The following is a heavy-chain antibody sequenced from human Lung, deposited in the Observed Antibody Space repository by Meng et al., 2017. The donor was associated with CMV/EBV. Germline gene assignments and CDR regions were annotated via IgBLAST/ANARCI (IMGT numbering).Heavy chain of an antibody. J-gene: IGHJ4*02. D-gene: IGHD6-19*01. CDR3: CRPTAVASSPTDY. Sequence: GGSLGLXCAASGFTFSDSAMYWVRQASGKGLEWVGRIRSKASNYATTYAASVEGRFTISRDDSKNMVYLEMNSLKIEDTALYYCCRPTAVASSPTDYWGQGXLVTVSS. V-gene: IGHV3-73*01. CDR1: GFTFSDSA. CDR2: IRSKASNYAT.